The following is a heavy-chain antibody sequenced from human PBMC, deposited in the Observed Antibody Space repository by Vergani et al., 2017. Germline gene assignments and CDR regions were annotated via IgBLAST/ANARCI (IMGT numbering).Heavy chain of an antibody. V-gene: IGHV3-33*01. CDR1: GFTFSSYG. CDR3: ARGQLREPNKLSGTVFDY. D-gene: IGHD6-13*01. Sequence: VQLLESGGGLVQPGGSLRLSCAASGFTFSSYGMHWVRQAPGKGLEWVAVIWYDGSNKYYADSVKGRFTISRDNSKNTLYLQMNSLRAEDTAVYYCARGQLREPNKLSGTVFDYWGQGTLVTVSS. J-gene: IGHJ4*02. CDR2: IWYDGSNK.